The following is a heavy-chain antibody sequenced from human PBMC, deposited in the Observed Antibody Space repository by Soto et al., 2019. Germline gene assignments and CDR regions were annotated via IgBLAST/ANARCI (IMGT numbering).Heavy chain of an antibody. J-gene: IGHJ6*02. Sequence: GESLKISCNGSGYSFTTYCIGWVLQMPGKGLEWMGIIYPGDSETEYSPSFQGQVTISADKSISTAYLQWSSLKASDTAMYYCARRQQQLVRQNYYYGMDVWGQGTTVTVSS. CDR1: GYSFTTYC. CDR3: ARRQQQLVRQNYYYGMDV. CDR2: IYPGDSET. D-gene: IGHD6-13*01. V-gene: IGHV5-51*01.